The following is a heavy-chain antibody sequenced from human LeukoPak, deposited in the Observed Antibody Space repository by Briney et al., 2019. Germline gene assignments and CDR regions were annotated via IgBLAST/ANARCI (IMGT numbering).Heavy chain of an antibody. V-gene: IGHV3-30*18. J-gene: IGHJ5*02. Sequence: PGGSLRLSCAASGFTFSSYDMHWVRQAPGKGLEWVALISYDGSNKYYADSVKGRFTISRDNSKNTLYLQMNSLRAEDTAVYYCAKDDSSGYYLRWFDPWGQGTLVTVSS. CDR3: AKDDSSGYYLRWFDP. CDR2: ISYDGSNK. D-gene: IGHD3-22*01. CDR1: GFTFSSYD.